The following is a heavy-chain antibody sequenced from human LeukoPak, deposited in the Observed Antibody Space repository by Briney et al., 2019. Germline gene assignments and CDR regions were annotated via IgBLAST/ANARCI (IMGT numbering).Heavy chain of an antibody. CDR2: INYSGSA. CDR3: ARGMGSTWYWFDP. CDR1: GGSLSSYY. J-gene: IGHJ5*02. Sequence: SETLSLTCTVSGGSLSSYYWTWIRQSPGKGLEWIGHINYSGSANYNPSLWSRVTISVDTSKNQFSLNLSSVTAADTAVYYCARGMGSTWYWFDPWGQGTLVTVSS. V-gene: IGHV4-59*01. D-gene: IGHD6-13*01.